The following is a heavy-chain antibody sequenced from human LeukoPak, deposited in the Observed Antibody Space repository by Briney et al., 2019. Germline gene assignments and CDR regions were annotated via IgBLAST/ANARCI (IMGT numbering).Heavy chain of an antibody. D-gene: IGHD5-24*01. CDR3: AQGGDGYNKYYFDY. CDR2: IYSGGST. J-gene: IGHJ4*02. V-gene: IGHV3-66*01. CDR1: GFTVSSNY. Sequence: PGGSLRLSCAASGFTVSSNYMSWVRQAPGKGLEWVSVIYSGGSTYYADSVKGRFTISRDNSKNTLYLQMNSLRAEDTAVYYCAQGGDGYNKYYFDYWGQGTLVTVSS.